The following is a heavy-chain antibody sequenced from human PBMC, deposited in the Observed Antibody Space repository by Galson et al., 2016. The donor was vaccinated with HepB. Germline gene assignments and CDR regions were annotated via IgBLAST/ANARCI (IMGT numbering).Heavy chain of an antibody. V-gene: IGHV3-74*01. CDR3: ARDRAGMTKSSWYDS. CDR1: GFVFINYW. CDR2: INSDGSRV. Sequence: CAASGFVFINYWMHWVRQVPGKGLEYVAHINSDGSRVNYADSVKGRFTISRDNAKNTLYLQLNSLRVDDTALYYCARDRAGMTKSSWYDSWGQGTLVSVSS. J-gene: IGHJ5*01.